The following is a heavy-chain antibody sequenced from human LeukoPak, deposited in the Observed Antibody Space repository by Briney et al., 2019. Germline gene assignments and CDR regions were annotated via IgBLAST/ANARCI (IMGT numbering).Heavy chain of an antibody. D-gene: IGHD6-19*01. Sequence: PSETLSLTCTVSGDSISSYYWSWIRQPPGKGLEWLGHISYIGSTNYNPSLKSRVTISVDTSKYQFSLELSSVTAADTAVYYCASSKPGYSSGLVGYWGQGTLVTVSS. CDR1: GDSISSYY. V-gene: IGHV4-59*01. CDR3: ASSKPGYSSGLVGY. J-gene: IGHJ4*02. CDR2: ISYIGST.